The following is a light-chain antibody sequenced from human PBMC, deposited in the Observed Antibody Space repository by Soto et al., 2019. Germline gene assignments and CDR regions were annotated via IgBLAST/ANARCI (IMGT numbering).Light chain of an antibody. CDR2: DVS. CDR1: GGYNY. J-gene: IGLJ1*01. Sequence: GGYNYVSWYQQHPGKAPKLMIYDVSNRPSGVSNRFSGSKSGNTASLTISGLQAEDEADYYCSSYTSSSTLGGVFGTGTKVTVL. V-gene: IGLV2-14*04. CDR3: SSYTSSSTLGGV.